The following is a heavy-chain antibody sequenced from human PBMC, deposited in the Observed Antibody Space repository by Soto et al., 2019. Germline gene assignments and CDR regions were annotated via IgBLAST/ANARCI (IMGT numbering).Heavy chain of an antibody. CDR3: ARGYGRNLDY. J-gene: IGHJ4*02. CDR2: INHSGST. V-gene: IGHV4-34*01. D-gene: IGHD3-10*01. CDR1: GGSFSGYY. Sequence: SETLSLTCAVYGGSFSGYYWSWIRQPPGKGLEWIGEINHSGSTNYNPSLKSRVTISVDTSKNQFSLKLSSVTAADTAVYYCARGYGRNLDYWGQGTLVTVSS.